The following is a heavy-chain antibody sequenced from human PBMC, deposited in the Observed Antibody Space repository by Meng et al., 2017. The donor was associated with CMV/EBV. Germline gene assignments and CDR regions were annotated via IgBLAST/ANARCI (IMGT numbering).Heavy chain of an antibody. CDR3: ARLGQYRYFQH. Sequence: SETLSLTCTVSGGSISSSSYYWGWIRQPPGKGLEWIGRIYYSGSTYYNPSLKSRVTISVDTSKNQFSLKLSSVTAADTAVYYCARLGQYRYFQHWGQGTLVTVSS. V-gene: IGHV4-39*01. D-gene: IGHD3-16*01. CDR1: GGSISSSSYY. CDR2: IYYSGST. J-gene: IGHJ1*01.